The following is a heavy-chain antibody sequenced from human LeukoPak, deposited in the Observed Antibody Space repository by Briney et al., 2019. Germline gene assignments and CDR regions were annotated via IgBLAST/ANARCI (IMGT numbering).Heavy chain of an antibody. CDR3: ASSRDGYNYAFDY. Sequence: SETLSLTCAVYGGSFSGYYWSWIRQPPGTGLEWIGEINHSGGTNYNPSLKSRVTISVDTSKNQFSLKLSSVTAADTAVYYCASSRDGYNYAFDYWGQGTLVTVSS. CDR2: INHSGGT. V-gene: IGHV4-34*01. J-gene: IGHJ4*02. CDR1: GGSFSGYY. D-gene: IGHD5-24*01.